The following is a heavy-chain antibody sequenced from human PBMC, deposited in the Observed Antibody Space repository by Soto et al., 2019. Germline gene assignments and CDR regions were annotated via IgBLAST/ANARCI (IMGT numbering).Heavy chain of an antibody. CDR1: GFDFNSYS. J-gene: IGHJ4*02. V-gene: IGHV3-48*01. CDR3: TSSASPDAY. CDR2: INSGSTSV. D-gene: IGHD1-26*01. Sequence: GGSLRLSCVASGFDFNSYSMNWVRQAPGKGLEWISYINSGSTSVFYADSVKGRFTISRDNAKNSLYLQMNSLRAEDTAVYYCTSSASPDAYWGQGTLVTVSS.